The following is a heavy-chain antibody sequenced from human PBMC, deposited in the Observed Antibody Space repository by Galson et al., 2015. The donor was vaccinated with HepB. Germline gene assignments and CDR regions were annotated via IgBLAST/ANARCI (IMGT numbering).Heavy chain of an antibody. V-gene: IGHV4-38-2*02. CDR2: IYHSGST. CDR1: GYSISSGYY. J-gene: IGHJ4*02. Sequence: SEPLSLTCTASGYSISSGYYWGWIRQPPGKGLEWIGSIYHSGSTYYNPSLKSRVTISVDTSKNQFSLKLSSVTAADTAVYYCARVAVVGAIDYWGQGTLVTVSS. CDR3: ARVAVVGAIDY. D-gene: IGHD1-26*01.